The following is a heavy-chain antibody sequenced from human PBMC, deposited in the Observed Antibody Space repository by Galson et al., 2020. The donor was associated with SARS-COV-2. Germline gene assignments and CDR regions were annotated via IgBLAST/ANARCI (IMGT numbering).Heavy chain of an antibody. CDR3: ARESYDSGWFDY. V-gene: IGHV3-7*03. J-gene: IGHJ4*02. Sequence: GESLKISCAASGFSFSSYWMTWVRQAPGKGLEWVANIKQDGSDKYYVDSVKGRFTISGDNAKNSLYLHMNSLRAEDTAVYYCARESYDSGWFDYWGQGTLVTVSS. D-gene: IGHD6-19*01. CDR2: IKQDGSDK. CDR1: GFSFSSYW.